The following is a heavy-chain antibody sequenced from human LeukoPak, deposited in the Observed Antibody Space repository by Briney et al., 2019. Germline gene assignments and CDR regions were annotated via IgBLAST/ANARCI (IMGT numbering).Heavy chain of an antibody. CDR1: GYTFTSYG. CDR2: INPNSGGT. CDR3: ARVRGGIAAAGDIFDY. D-gene: IGHD6-13*01. V-gene: IGHV1-2*02. J-gene: IGHJ4*02. Sequence: ASVKVSCKASGYTFTSYGINWVRQAPGQGLEWMGWINPNSGGTNYAQKFQGRVTMTRDTSISTAYMELSRLRSDDTAVYYCARVRGGIAAAGDIFDYWGQGTLVTVSS.